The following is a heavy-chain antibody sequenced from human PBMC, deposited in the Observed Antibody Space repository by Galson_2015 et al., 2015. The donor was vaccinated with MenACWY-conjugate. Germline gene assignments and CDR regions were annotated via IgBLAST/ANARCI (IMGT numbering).Heavy chain of an antibody. D-gene: IGHD6-19*01. CDR1: GFTFSSYG. V-gene: IGHV3-30*18. J-gene: IGHJ6*02. CDR3: AKGGLWYSSGWYSNYYYYGMDV. Sequence: SLRLSCAASGFTFSSYGMHWVRQAPGKGLEWVAVISYDGSNTYYADSVKGRFTISRDNTKNTLYLQMNSLRAEDTAVYYCAKGGLWYSSGWYSNYYYYGMDVWGQGTQVTVSS. CDR2: ISYDGSNT.